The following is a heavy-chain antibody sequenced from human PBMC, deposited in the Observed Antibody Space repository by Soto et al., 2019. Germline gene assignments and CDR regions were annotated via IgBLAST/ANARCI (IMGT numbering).Heavy chain of an antibody. J-gene: IGHJ4*02. Sequence: SVKVSYKASGGTFSSYAISWVRQAPGQGLEWMGGIIPIFGAANYAQKFQGRVTITADKSTSTAYMELSSLRSEDTAVYYCARSPLDILTGYYTPYFDYWGQGTLVNVSS. CDR1: GGTFSSYA. CDR3: ARSPLDILTGYYTPYFDY. V-gene: IGHV1-69*06. CDR2: IIPIFGAA. D-gene: IGHD3-9*01.